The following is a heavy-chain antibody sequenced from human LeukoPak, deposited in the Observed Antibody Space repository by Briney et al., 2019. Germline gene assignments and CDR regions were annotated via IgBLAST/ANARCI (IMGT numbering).Heavy chain of an antibody. CDR3: ARGVHVYYYYYYMDV. D-gene: IGHD6-6*01. J-gene: IGHJ6*03. V-gene: IGHV4-34*01. CDR2: INHSGST. CDR1: GGSFSGYY. Sequence: SETLSLTCAVYGGSFSGYYWSWIRQPSGKGLEWIGEINHSGSTNYNPSLKSRVTISVDTSKNQFSLKLSSVTAADTAVYYCARGVHVYYYYYYMDVWGKGTTVTVSS.